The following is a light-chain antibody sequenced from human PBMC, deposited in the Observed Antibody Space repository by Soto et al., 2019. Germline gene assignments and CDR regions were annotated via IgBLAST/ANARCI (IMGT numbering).Light chain of an antibody. Sequence: QSVLTQPPSVSGAPGQRVTISCTGSSSNIGAGYDVHWYQQLLGTAPKLLIYGNSNRPSGVPDRFSGSKSGTSASLAITGLQAEDEADYYCQSYDSSLSAGVFGGGTKLTVL. CDR3: QSYDSSLSAGV. CDR2: GNS. J-gene: IGLJ2*01. V-gene: IGLV1-40*01. CDR1: SSNIGAGYD.